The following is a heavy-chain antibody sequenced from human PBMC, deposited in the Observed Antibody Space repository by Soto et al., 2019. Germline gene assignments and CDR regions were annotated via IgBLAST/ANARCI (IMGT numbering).Heavy chain of an antibody. CDR1: GGSISSVGYY. D-gene: IGHD5-12*01. Sequence: QVQLQESGPGLVKPSQTLSLTCTVSGGSISSVGYYWSWIRQHPGKGLEWIGYIYNSGSTHYNPSLKSRITMSVDTSKNQFSLKLSSVTVADTALYFCARETVGTIDRWGQGTLVTVSS. J-gene: IGHJ5*02. CDR3: ARETVGTIDR. V-gene: IGHV4-31*03. CDR2: IYNSGST.